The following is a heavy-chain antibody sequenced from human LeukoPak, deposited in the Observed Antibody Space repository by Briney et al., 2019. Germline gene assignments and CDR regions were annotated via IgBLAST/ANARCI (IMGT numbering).Heavy chain of an antibody. J-gene: IGHJ4*02. V-gene: IGHV3-7*04. CDR1: GFPFSRYW. CDR3: TRVGYIDEGIDC. Sequence: GGSLRLSCVASGFPFSRYWMTWVRQAPGKGLEWVANIKQDGSKKSYVDSVKGRFTISRDNAKNSLYLQMNSLRAEDTAIYYCTRVGYIDEGIDCWGQGTLVTVSS. D-gene: IGHD5-24*01. CDR2: IKQDGSKK.